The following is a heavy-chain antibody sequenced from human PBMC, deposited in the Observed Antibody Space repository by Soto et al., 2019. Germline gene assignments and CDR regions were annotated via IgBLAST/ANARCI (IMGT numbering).Heavy chain of an antibody. D-gene: IGHD1-26*01. Sequence: QMQLVQSAAEVREPGTSVRVSCRASGFDFGSFGIQFLRQTRGRGLEWIGWIVVVSGSTNYARQFQGRVAISRDMSSSTAYLDLYDLKSADTAVYFCSADHPHMAMGWPVWGQGTTVTVSS. CDR2: IVVVSGST. CDR1: GFDFGSFG. CDR3: SADHPHMAMGWPV. V-gene: IGHV1-58*02. J-gene: IGHJ6*02.